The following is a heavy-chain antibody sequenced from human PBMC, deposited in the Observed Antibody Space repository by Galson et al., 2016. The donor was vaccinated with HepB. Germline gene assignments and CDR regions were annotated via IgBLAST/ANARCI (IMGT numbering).Heavy chain of an antibody. Sequence: SLRLSCAASGFSFSAYYMSWIRQAPGKGLEWISYISNGGGVIYYSDSVKGRFTISRDNADNSLYLQMDTLRADDTAVYYCASGTIGVAAWDYWGQGTLVTVSS. CDR1: GFSFSAYY. V-gene: IGHV3-11*01. CDR2: ISNGGGVI. CDR3: ASGTIGVAAWDY. D-gene: IGHD4/OR15-4a*01. J-gene: IGHJ4*02.